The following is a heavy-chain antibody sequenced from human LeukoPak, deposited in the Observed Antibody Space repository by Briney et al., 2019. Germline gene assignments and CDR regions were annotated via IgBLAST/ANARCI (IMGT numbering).Heavy chain of an antibody. Sequence: TPGESLKISCEGSGYSFTNYWIGWVRQMPGKGLEWMGRIDPGDSQTNYSPSFQGHVTISADKSISTAYLQWSSLKASDTAMYYRARHSSVLNSFDPWGQGNPGHRLL. J-gene: IGHJ5*02. CDR2: IDPGDSQT. D-gene: IGHD3-22*01. V-gene: IGHV5-10-1*01. CDR3: ARHSSVLNSFDP. CDR1: GYSFTNYW.